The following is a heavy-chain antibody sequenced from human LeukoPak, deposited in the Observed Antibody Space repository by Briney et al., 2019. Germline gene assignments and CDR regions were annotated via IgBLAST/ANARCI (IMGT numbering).Heavy chain of an antibody. CDR1: GGSISSHY. J-gene: IGHJ6*03. Sequence: SETLSLTCTVSGGSISSHYWSWIRQPPGKGLEWIGYIYYSGSTNYNPSLKSRVTISVDTSKNQISLKLSSVTAADTAVYYCARDYNYYYYYYMDVWGKGTTVTVSS. CDR2: IYYSGST. CDR3: ARDYNYYYYYYMDV. D-gene: IGHD1-1*01. V-gene: IGHV4-59*11.